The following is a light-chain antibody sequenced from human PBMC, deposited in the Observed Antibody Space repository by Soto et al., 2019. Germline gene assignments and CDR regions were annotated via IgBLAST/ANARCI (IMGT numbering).Light chain of an antibody. Sequence: DIVMTQSPESLAVFLGERATINCKSSQSVFYSSNNKNYLTWYQQKPGQPPKLLIYWASTRESGVPDRFSGSGSETDFTLTISSLQAEDVAVYYCQQYYSLPLTFGGGTKVEIK. CDR1: QSVFYSSNNKNY. CDR3: QQYYSLPLT. J-gene: IGKJ4*01. CDR2: WAS. V-gene: IGKV4-1*01.